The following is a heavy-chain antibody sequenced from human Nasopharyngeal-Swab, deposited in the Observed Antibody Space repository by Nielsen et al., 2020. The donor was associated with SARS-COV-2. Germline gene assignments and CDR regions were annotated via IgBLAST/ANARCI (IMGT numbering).Heavy chain of an antibody. CDR1: GFTFSNYR. CDR2: INGDGSSL. J-gene: IGHJ4*02. CDR3: ARGGGSSTSMIGY. Sequence: GESVKISCAASGFTFSNYRMHWVRQAGGKGLVWVSRINGDGSSLNYADFVKGRFTISTDNAKSTLYLEMNSLRAEDTAVYYCARGGGSSTSMIGYWGQGTLVTVSS. D-gene: IGHD2/OR15-2a*01. V-gene: IGHV3-74*01.